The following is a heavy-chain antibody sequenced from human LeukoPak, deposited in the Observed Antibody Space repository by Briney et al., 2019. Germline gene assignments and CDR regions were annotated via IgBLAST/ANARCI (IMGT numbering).Heavy chain of an antibody. CDR1: GFTFSDYY. CDR3: ARLTVTTKDAFDI. V-gene: IGHV3-11*06. J-gene: IGHJ3*02. Sequence: GGSLRLSCAASGFTFSDYYMSWIRQAPGKGLEWVSYIGTSSTYTNYADSVEGRFTISRDNAKNSLYLQMNSLRAEDTAIYYCARLTVTTKDAFDIWGQGTVVIVSS. D-gene: IGHD4-17*01. CDR2: IGTSSTYT.